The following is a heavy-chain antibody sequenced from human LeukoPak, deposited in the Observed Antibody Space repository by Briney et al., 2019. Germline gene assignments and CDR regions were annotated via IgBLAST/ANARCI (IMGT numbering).Heavy chain of an antibody. D-gene: IGHD4-11*01. V-gene: IGHV1-18*01. CDR3: RRFYSNFGDY. J-gene: IGHJ4*02. CDR1: NYSFINYG. Sequence: ASVKGSCKASNYSFINYGIGWVRQAPGQGLEWMGWVSAYNGKTSYAEQFRGRVTMTADTSTATGYMELTGLTSDDTAVYYCRRFYSNFGDYWGQGTRVAVSS. CDR2: VSAYNGKT.